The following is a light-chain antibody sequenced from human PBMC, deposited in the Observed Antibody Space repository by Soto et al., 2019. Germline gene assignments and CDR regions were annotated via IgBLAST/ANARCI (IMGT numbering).Light chain of an antibody. J-gene: IGLJ1*01. Sequence: QSLLTQPASVSGSPGQSITISCAGASGDVGGYNYVSWYQQHPGKAPKLMIYDVSNRPSGVSNRFSGSKSGNTASLTISGLQAEDEADYYCSSYTSSSTYVFGTGTKVTGL. V-gene: IGLV2-14*01. CDR1: SGDVGGYNY. CDR2: DVS. CDR3: SSYTSSSTYV.